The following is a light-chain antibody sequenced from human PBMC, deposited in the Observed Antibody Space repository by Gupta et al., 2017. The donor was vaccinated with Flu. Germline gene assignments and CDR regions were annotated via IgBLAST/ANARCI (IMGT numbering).Light chain of an antibody. CDR3: KQYQRASHT. CDR2: AAS. V-gene: IGKV1-27*01. CDR1: QGISNY. Sequence: PMTPSPSARAASVDARVTITCRAIQGISNYLAWYQQKPGKFPKLLIYAASTLQSGVPARFSGSGSGTDFTLKISRLETEDVETYYWKQYQRASHTFGQGTKVEIK. J-gene: IGKJ1*01.